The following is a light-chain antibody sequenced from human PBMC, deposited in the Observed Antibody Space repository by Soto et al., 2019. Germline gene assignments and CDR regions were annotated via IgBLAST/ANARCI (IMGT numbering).Light chain of an antibody. CDR2: KAS. V-gene: IGKV1-5*03. CDR3: QQYNVYPYT. Sequence: DIQMTQSPSTLSASVGDRVTITCRASESIKTWLAWYQQRPGKAPNLLIYKASSLQSGFSSRFSGSGSGTEFTLIISSLQPDDSATYYCQQYNVYPYTFGQGTKVQI. J-gene: IGKJ2*01. CDR1: ESIKTW.